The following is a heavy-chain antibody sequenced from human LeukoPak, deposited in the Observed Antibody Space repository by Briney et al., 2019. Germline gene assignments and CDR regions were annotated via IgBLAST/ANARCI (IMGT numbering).Heavy chain of an antibody. CDR1: GFTFSSYG. Sequence: GGTLRLSCAASGFTFSSYGMSWVRQAPGKGLEWVSAISGSGGSTYYADSVKGRFTISRDNSKNTLYLQMNSLRAEDTAVYYCAKSDYYDSSGYFYFDYWGQGTLVTVSS. V-gene: IGHV3-23*01. CDR3: AKSDYYDSSGYFYFDY. CDR2: ISGSGGST. J-gene: IGHJ4*02. D-gene: IGHD3-22*01.